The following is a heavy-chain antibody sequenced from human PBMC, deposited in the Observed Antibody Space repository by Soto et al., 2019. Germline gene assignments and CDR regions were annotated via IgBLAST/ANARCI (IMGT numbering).Heavy chain of an antibody. Sequence: GGSLRLSCAASGFTFSDSAIHWVRQASGKGPEWVGRIRSKGNNYAPAYAASVKGRFAVSRDDSKNTAYLQMNSLETEDTAVYYCAKDPPTVTTLYYFDYWGQGTLVTVSS. V-gene: IGHV3-73*01. D-gene: IGHD4-17*01. CDR1: GFTFSDSA. J-gene: IGHJ4*02. CDR3: AKDPPTVTTLYYFDY. CDR2: IRSKGNNYAP.